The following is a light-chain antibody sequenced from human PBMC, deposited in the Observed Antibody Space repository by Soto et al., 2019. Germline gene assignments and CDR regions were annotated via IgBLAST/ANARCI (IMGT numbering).Light chain of an antibody. Sequence: SYELTQPPSVSVAPGTTARITCGGNDIGSKSVHWHHQKPGQAPVLVIFYDRERPSGSPERFSGSNSGNTATLTISRVEAGDEADYYCQVWDSSSDDVIFGGGTKLTVL. CDR3: QVWDSSSDDVI. V-gene: IGLV3-21*04. CDR2: YDR. J-gene: IGLJ2*01. CDR1: DIGSKS.